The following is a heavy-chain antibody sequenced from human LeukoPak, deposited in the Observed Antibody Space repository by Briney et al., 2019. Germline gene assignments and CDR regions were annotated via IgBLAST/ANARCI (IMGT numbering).Heavy chain of an antibody. CDR2: INPNSGGT. Sequence: GASVKVSCKASGYTFTGYYMHWVRQAPGQGLEWMGQINPNSGGTNYAQKFQGRVTMTRDTSISTAYMELSRLRSDDTAVYYCARDIYCSSTSCHGNDFDYWGQGTLVTVSS. J-gene: IGHJ4*02. CDR3: ARDIYCSSTSCHGNDFDY. CDR1: GYTFTGYY. D-gene: IGHD2-2*01. V-gene: IGHV1-2*06.